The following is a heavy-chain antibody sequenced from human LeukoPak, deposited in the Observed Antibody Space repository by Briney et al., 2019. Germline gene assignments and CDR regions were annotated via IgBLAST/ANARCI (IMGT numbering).Heavy chain of an antibody. J-gene: IGHJ4*02. V-gene: IGHV3-23*01. D-gene: IGHD1-26*01. Sequence: GGSLRLSCAASGFTFSSYAMSWVRQAPGKGLEWVSAISGSGGSTYYADSVKGRFTISRDNSKNTLYLQMNGLRAEDTAVYYCARGERYPYYFDYWGQGTLVTVSS. CDR3: ARGERYPYYFDY. CDR1: GFTFSSYA. CDR2: ISGSGGST.